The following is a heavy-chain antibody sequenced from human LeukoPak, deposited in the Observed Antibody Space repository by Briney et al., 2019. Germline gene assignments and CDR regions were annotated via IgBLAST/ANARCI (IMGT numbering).Heavy chain of an antibody. CDR2: IYHSGST. D-gene: IGHD3-3*01. CDR1: GYSISSGYY. J-gene: IGHJ3*02. V-gene: IGHV4-38-2*01. CDR3: ARHRDYDFWSGYPDAFDT. Sequence: SETLSLTCAVSGYSISSGYYWGWIRQPPGKGLEWIGSIYHSGSTYYNPSLKSRVTISVDTSKNQFSLKLSSVTAADTAVYYCARHRDYDFWSGYPDAFDTWGQGTMVTVSS.